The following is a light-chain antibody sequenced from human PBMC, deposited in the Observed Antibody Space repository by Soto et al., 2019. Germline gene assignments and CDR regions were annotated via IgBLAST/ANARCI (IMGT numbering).Light chain of an antibody. CDR2: DVS. J-gene: IGLJ2*01. V-gene: IGLV2-14*01. Sequence: QSALTQPASVSGSPGQSITISCTGTSSDVGGYNYVSWYQQHPGEAPKLMIYDVSNRPSGVSNRFSGSKSGNTASLTISGLQAEDEADCYCSSYTSSTTVAFGGGTKLTVL. CDR1: SSDVGGYNY. CDR3: SSYTSSTTVA.